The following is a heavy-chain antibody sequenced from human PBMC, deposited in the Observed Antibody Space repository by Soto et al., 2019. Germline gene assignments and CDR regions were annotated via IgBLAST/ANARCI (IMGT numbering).Heavy chain of an antibody. CDR2: IYYTGST. Sequence: QVQLQESGPGLLKSSETLSLTCTVSGGSISGFYWSWIRQPPGNGLEWLGYIYYTGSTNYNPSLKSRVTISLDTSSNRFALKLSSVTAADTAVYYCARVGRLLREADSWGQGTLVTVSS. CDR1: GGSISGFY. CDR3: ARVGRLLREADS. J-gene: IGHJ4*02. D-gene: IGHD3-22*01. V-gene: IGHV4-59*01.